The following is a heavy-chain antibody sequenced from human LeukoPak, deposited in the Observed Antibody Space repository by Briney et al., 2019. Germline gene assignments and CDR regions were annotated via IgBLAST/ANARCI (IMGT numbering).Heavy chain of an antibody. CDR2: ISYDGSNK. J-gene: IGHJ4*02. CDR3: ARDGSGSYYIGGSGSYSDY. CDR1: GFTFSSYA. D-gene: IGHD3-10*01. Sequence: GGSLRLSCAASGFTFSSYAMHWVRQAPGKGLEWVAVISYDGSNKYYADSVKGRFTISRDNSKNTLYLQMNSLRAEDTAVYYCARDGSGSYYIGGSGSYSDYWGQGTLVTVSS. V-gene: IGHV3-30*04.